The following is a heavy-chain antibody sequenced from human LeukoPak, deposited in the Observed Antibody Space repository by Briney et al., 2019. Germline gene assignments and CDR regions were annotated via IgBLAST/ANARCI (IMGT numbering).Heavy chain of an antibody. CDR1: GFTFSSYA. D-gene: IGHD3-10*01. CDR3: ARDVDSGDYY. V-gene: IGHV3-30-3*01. CDR2: ISYDGSNK. Sequence: GGSLRLSCAASGFTFSSYAMHWVRQAPGKGLEWVAVISYDGSNKYYADSVKGRFTISRDNSKNTLYLQMNSLRAEDTAVYYCARDVDSGDYYWGQGTLVTVSS. J-gene: IGHJ4*02.